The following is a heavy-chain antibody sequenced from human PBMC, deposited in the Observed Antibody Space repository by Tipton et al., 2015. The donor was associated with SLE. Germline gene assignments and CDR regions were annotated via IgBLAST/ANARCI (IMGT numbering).Heavy chain of an antibody. D-gene: IGHD5-12*01. CDR3: ARKNYDHYHYTMDV. J-gene: IGHJ6*02. V-gene: IGHV7-4-1*02. Sequence: QLVQSGAEVKKPGASVKVSCKASGYTFTSYSMNWVRQAPGQGLEWMGWINTNTGNPTYAQGFIGRFVFSLDTAVSTAYLQISSLKAEDTAVYYCARKNYDHYHYTMDVWGQGTTVTVSS. CDR2: INTNTGNP. CDR1: GYTFTSYS.